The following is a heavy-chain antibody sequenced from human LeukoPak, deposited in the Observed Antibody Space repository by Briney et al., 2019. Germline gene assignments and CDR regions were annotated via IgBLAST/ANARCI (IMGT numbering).Heavy chain of an antibody. CDR1: GFTFSSYA. V-gene: IGHV3-23*01. CDR3: AKLNYYDSSGYYDPDNYFDY. D-gene: IGHD3-22*01. J-gene: IGHJ4*02. Sequence: GGSLRLSCAASGFTFSSYAMSWVRQAPGKGLEWGSAISGSGGSTYYADSVKGRFTISRDNSKNTLYLQMNSLRAEDTAVYYCAKLNYYDSSGYYDPDNYFDYWGQGTLVTVSS. CDR2: ISGSGGST.